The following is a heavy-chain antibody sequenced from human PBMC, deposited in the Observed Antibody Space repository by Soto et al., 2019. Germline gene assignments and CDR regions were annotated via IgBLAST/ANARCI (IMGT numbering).Heavy chain of an antibody. J-gene: IGHJ4*02. V-gene: IGHV1-46*01. CDR2: INPSGGST. CDR3: ARDRDVDTAVVTADY. CDR1: GYTFTSYY. D-gene: IGHD5-18*01. Sequence: ASVKVSCKASGYTFTSYYMHWVRQAPGQGLEWMGIINPSGGSTSYAQKFQGRVTMTRDTSTSTVYMELSSLRSEDTAVYYCARDRDVDTAVVTADYWGQGTLVTVSS.